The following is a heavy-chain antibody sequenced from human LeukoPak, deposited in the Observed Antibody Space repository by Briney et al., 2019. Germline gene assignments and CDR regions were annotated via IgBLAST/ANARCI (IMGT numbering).Heavy chain of an antibody. CDR1: GFTFSSYS. V-gene: IGHV3-48*01. D-gene: IGHD3-3*01. CDR3: ASFTIFGVVNWFDP. J-gene: IGHJ5*02. CDR2: ISSSSSTI. Sequence: GGSLRLSCAASGFTFSSYSMNWVRQAPGKGLEWVSYISSSSSTIYYADSVKGRFTISRDNAKNSLYLQMNSLRAEDTAVYYCASFTIFGVVNWFDPWGQGTLVTVSS.